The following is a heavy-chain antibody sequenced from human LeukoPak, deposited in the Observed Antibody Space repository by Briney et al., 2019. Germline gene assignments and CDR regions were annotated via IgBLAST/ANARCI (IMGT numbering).Heavy chain of an antibody. D-gene: IGHD3-10*01. Sequence: GGSPRLSCAASGFTFSSYGMHWVRQAPGKGLEWVAFIRYDGDNKYYADSVKGRFTISRDNSKNTLYLQMNSLRAEDTAVYYCAQDLGQFRCFDYWGQGTLVTVSS. CDR1: GFTFSSYG. CDR2: IRYDGDNK. CDR3: AQDLGQFRCFDY. V-gene: IGHV3-30*02. J-gene: IGHJ4*02.